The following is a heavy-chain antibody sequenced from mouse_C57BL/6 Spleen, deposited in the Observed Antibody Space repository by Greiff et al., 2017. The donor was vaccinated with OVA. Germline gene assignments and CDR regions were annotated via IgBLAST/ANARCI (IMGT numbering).Heavy chain of an antibody. J-gene: IGHJ3*01. CDR3: ITFGYDVRFAY. Sequence: EVQLQQSGAELVRPGASVKLSCTASGFNIKDDYMHWVKQRPEQGLEWIGWIDPENGDTEYASKFQGKATITADTSSNTAYLQLSSLTSEDTAVYYCITFGYDVRFAYWGQGTLVTVSA. CDR1: GFNIKDDY. CDR2: IDPENGDT. D-gene: IGHD2-2*01. V-gene: IGHV14-4*01.